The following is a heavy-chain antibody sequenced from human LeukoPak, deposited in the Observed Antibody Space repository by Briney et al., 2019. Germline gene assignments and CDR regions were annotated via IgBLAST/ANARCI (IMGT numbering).Heavy chain of an antibody. CDR1: EFTFSNYW. V-gene: IGHV3-7*01. J-gene: IGHJ4*02. Sequence: GGSLRLSCAASEFTFSNYWMSWVRQAPGKGLERVAHTNQDGRKNYYVDSVKGRFTISRDNAKNSLYLQMNSLRAEDTAVYYCATTVAGYPDDYLDYWGQGTLVTVSS. CDR2: TNQDGRKN. D-gene: IGHD6-19*01. CDR3: ATTVAGYPDDYLDY.